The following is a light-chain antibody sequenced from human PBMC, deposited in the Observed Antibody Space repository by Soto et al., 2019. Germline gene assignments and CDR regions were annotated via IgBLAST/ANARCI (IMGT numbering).Light chain of an antibody. Sequence: EVVLTQSPVNLSLSPGERATLSCRASQSFRGLLAWYQQKPGQAPRLLIYDAYNRATGIPPRFSGSGSGTDFTLTISSLEPEDSAVYYCQQRHRWPITFGQGTRLEIK. CDR1: QSFRGL. CDR3: QQRHRWPIT. CDR2: DAY. V-gene: IGKV3-11*01. J-gene: IGKJ5*01.